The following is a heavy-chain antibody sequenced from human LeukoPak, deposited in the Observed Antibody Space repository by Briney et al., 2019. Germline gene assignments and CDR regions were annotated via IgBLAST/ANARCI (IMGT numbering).Heavy chain of an antibody. Sequence: SETLSLTCSVSGVSVSNHYWSWIRQPPGKGLEWIGWFYYSGGTYFNPSLGSRVTISADTSRNHLSLNLRSLTAADTAVYYCVRGSYVSDAFDIWGQGTMVTVSS. J-gene: IGHJ3*02. D-gene: IGHD1-26*01. CDR1: GVSVSNHY. CDR3: VRGSYVSDAFDI. V-gene: IGHV4-59*02. CDR2: FYYSGGT.